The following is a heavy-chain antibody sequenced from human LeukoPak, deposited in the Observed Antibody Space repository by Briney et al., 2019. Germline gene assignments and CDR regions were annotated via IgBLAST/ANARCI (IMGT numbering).Heavy chain of an antibody. D-gene: IGHD1-26*01. CDR3: ARDPGVVGASLDY. Sequence: PGGSLRLSCAASGFTFSSYSMSWVRQAPGKGLEWVSSISSSSSYIYYADSVKGRFTISRDNAKNSLYLQMSSLRAEDTAVYYCARDPGVVGASLDYWGQGTLVTVSS. CDR2: ISSSSSYI. V-gene: IGHV3-21*01. CDR1: GFTFSSYS. J-gene: IGHJ4*02.